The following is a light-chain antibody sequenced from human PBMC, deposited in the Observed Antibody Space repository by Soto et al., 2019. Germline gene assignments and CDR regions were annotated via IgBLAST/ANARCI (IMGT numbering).Light chain of an antibody. CDR3: SSFTGTFTFV. CDR2: EVT. Sequence: SALTQPASVSGSPGQSIAISCTGTRSDVGAYNYVSWYQQHPGKAPKLMISEVTNRPSGVSDRFSGSKSGNTASLTISGLQAEDEADYYCSSFTGTFTFVFGKGPKVTV. J-gene: IGLJ1*01. CDR1: RSDVGAYNY. V-gene: IGLV2-14*01.